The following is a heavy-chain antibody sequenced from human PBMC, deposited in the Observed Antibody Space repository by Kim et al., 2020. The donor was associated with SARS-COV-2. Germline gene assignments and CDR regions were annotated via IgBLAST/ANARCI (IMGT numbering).Heavy chain of an antibody. Sequence: GGSLRLSCAASGFTFSSYGMHWVRQAPGKGLEWVAVISYDGSNKYYADSVKGRFTISRDNSKNTLYLQMNSTSAADTAAYYCAKGTGVITFDYW. CDR2: ISYDGSNK. V-gene: IGHV3-30*18. J-gene: IGHJ4*01. CDR1: GFTFSSYG. CDR3: AKGTGVITFDY. D-gene: IGHD3-16*02.